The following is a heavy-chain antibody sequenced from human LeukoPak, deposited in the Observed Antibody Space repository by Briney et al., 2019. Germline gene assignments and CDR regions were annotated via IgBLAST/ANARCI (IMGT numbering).Heavy chain of an antibody. V-gene: IGHV3-48*03. D-gene: IGHD6-19*01. J-gene: IGHJ6*02. CDR3: ARDPQRYSSGWGNYYYGMDV. CDR2: ISSSGSTI. Sequence: GGSLRLSCAASGFTFSSYEMNWVRQAPGKGLEWVSYISSSGSTIYYADSVKGRFTISRDNAKSSLYLQMNSLRAEDTAVYYCARDPQRYSSGWGNYYYGMDVWGQGTTVTVSS. CDR1: GFTFSSYE.